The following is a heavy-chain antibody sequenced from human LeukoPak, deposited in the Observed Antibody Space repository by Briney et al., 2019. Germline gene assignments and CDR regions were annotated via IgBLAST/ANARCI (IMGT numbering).Heavy chain of an antibody. CDR2: INHSGST. CDR1: GGSISSSSYY. CDR3: ASGVIAAGRPNWFDP. J-gene: IGHJ5*02. Sequence: SETLSLTCTVSGGSISSSSYYWSWIRQPPGKGLEWIGEINHSGSTNYNPSLKSRVTISVDTSKNQFSLKLSSVTAADTAVYYCASGVIAAGRPNWFDPWGQGTLVTVSS. V-gene: IGHV4-39*07. D-gene: IGHD6-13*01.